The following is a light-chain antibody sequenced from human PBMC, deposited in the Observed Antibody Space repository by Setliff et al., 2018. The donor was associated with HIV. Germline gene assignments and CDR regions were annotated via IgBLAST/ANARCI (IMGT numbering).Light chain of an antibody. J-gene: IGLJ1*01. CDR1: SSDVGGYNY. CDR3: SSYTSSSTPALV. Sequence: QSVLTQPASVSGSPGQSITISCTGTSSDVGGYNYVSWYQQHPGKAPKLMIYDVSKRPSGVSNRFSGSKSGNTASLTISGLQAEDEADYYCSSYTSSSTPALVFGTGTKATVL. CDR2: DVS. V-gene: IGLV2-14*01.